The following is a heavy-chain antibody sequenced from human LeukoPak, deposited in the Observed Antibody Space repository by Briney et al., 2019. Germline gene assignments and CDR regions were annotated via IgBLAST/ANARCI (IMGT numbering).Heavy chain of an antibody. Sequence: PSETLSLTCTVSGGSISSYYWSWIRQPPGKGLEWIGEINHSGSTNYNPSLKSRVTISVDTTKNQFSLKLRSVTAADTAVYYCARVFPRDGYDNRWSIQHWGQGTLVTVSS. V-gene: IGHV4-34*01. CDR2: INHSGST. CDR3: ARVFPRDGYDNRWSIQH. CDR1: GGSISSYY. D-gene: IGHD3-9*01. J-gene: IGHJ1*01.